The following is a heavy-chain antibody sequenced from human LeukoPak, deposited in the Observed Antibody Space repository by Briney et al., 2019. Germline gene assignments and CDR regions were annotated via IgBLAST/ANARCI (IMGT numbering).Heavy chain of an antibody. V-gene: IGHV4-4*07. CDR3: ARGYCSGGSCYYAY. Sequence: SETLSLTCTVSGGSISSYYWSWLRQPAGKGLEWIGRIYTSGSTNYNPSLKSRVTMSVDTSKNQFSLKLSSVTAADTAVYYCARGYCSGGSCYYAYWGQGTLVTVSS. CDR1: GGSISSYY. CDR2: IYTSGST. J-gene: IGHJ4*02. D-gene: IGHD2-15*01.